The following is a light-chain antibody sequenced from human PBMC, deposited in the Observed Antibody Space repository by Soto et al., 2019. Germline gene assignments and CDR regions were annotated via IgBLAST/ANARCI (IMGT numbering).Light chain of an antibody. J-gene: IGKJ1*01. CDR3: LQDYNYPWT. Sequence: IQMTQSPSSLSASVGDRVTITCRTSQSISNFLNWYQQQPGKAPKLLIYGAFGLQSGVPSRFSGSGSGTDFTLTISSLQPEDFATYYCLQDYNYPWTFGQGTKVDIK. CDR1: QSISNF. V-gene: IGKV1-6*01. CDR2: GAF.